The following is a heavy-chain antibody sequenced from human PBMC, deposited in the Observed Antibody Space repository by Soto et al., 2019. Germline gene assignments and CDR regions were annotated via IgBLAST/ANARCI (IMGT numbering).Heavy chain of an antibody. D-gene: IGHD6-13*01. V-gene: IGHV5-10-1*01. Sequence: GDCQKISCKGSGYSFTSYWISWVRQMPGKGLEWMGRIDPSDSYTNYSPSFQGHVTISADKSISTAYLQWSSLKASDTAMYYCARNAAAGTFFVSYYGMDVWGQGTTVAVSS. CDR1: GYSFTSYW. J-gene: IGHJ6*02. CDR3: ARNAAAGTFFVSYYGMDV. CDR2: IDPSDSYT.